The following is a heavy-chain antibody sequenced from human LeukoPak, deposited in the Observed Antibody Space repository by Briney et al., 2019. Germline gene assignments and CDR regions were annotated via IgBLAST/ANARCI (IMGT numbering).Heavy chain of an antibody. J-gene: IGHJ6*03. V-gene: IGHV3-74*01. Sequence: GGSLRLSCEASGFTFSRYWMHWVRQAPGKGLVWVSRINSDGSRTTYADSVRGRFTISRDNAKNTLYLQMNSLRAEDTAVYYCAKDTVKVATIRRVPHYMDVWGKGTTVTIS. D-gene: IGHD5-12*01. CDR3: AKDTVKVATIRRVPHYMDV. CDR1: GFTFSRYW. CDR2: INSDGSRT.